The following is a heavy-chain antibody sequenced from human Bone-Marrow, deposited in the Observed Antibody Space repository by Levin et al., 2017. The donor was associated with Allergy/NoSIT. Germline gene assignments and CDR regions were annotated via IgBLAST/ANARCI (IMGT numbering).Heavy chain of an antibody. V-gene: IGHV3-30-3*01. Sequence: GESLKISCAASGFTFSSYAMHWVRQAPGKGLEWVAVISYDGSNKYYADSVKGRFTISRDNSKNTLYLQMNSLRAEDTAVYYCARDTRGVLLWFGELLNPPSLWGQGTLVTVSS. CDR1: GFTFSSYA. J-gene: IGHJ4*02. CDR2: ISYDGSNK. D-gene: IGHD3-10*01. CDR3: ARDTRGVLLWFGELLNPPSL.